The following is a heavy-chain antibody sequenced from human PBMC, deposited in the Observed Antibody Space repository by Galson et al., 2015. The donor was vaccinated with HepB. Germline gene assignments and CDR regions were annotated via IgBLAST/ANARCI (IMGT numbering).Heavy chain of an antibody. V-gene: IGHV4-59*11. CDR2: IYYSGSA. CDR3: AREIIAAVDSDAFDI. D-gene: IGHD6-13*01. Sequence: SETLSLTCSVSGGSMRSHYWDWIRQPPGKGLEWIGFIYYSGSAHYNPSLKSRVTISVDTSENQFSLKLSSVTAADTAIYYCAREIIAAVDSDAFDIWGQGTMVTVSS. J-gene: IGHJ3*02. CDR1: GGSMRSHY.